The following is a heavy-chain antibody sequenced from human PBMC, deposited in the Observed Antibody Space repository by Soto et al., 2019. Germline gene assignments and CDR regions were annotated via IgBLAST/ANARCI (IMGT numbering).Heavy chain of an antibody. CDR1: GFTFSSYG. Sequence: GGSLRLSCAASGFTFSSYGMHWVRQAPGKGLEWVAVIWYDGSNKYYADSVKGRFTISRDNSKNTLYLQMNSLRAEDTAVYYCARNRVHYYGSGSSLYYYYGMDVWGQGTTVTVSS. CDR2: IWYDGSNK. D-gene: IGHD3-10*01. CDR3: ARNRVHYYGSGSSLYYYYGMDV. V-gene: IGHV3-33*01. J-gene: IGHJ6*02.